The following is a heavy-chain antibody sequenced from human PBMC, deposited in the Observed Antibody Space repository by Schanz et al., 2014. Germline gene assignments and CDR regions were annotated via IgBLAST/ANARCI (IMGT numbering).Heavy chain of an antibody. CDR1: GFTFSSYG. D-gene: IGHD5-12*01. Sequence: EVQLVESGGGLVQPGGSLRLSCAASGFTFSSYGMSWVRQAPGKGLEWVSAISGSGETTYYADSVKGRFIISRDSSKNTVYLHMNSLRDEDTAVYYCAKDMNREATAPESWGQGTLVVVSS. CDR3: AKDMNREATAPES. V-gene: IGHV3-23*04. J-gene: IGHJ5*02. CDR2: ISGSGETT.